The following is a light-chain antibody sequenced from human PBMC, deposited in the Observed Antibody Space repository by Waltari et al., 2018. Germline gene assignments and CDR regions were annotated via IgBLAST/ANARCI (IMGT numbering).Light chain of an antibody. CDR3: QHYDGFPWT. Sequence: DIQMPQSPSTLSASVGDRVTITCRASQSISDWLAWYQQKPGKAPKLLIYKASDLESGVPSRFSGSGSGTEFTLTISSLQPDDFATYYCQHYDGFPWTFGQGTEVESK. CDR2: KAS. J-gene: IGKJ1*01. V-gene: IGKV1-5*03. CDR1: QSISDW.